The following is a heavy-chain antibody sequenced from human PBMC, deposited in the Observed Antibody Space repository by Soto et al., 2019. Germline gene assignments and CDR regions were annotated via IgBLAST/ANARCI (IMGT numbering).Heavy chain of an antibody. CDR2: IIPIVGTA. D-gene: IGHD3-22*01. CDR1: GGTFSSYA. CDR3: AGSKTYYYDSSGYYFGCD. Sequence: QVQLVQSGAEVKKPGSSVKVSCKASGGTFSSYAISWVRQAPGQGLEWMGGIIPIVGTANYAQKFQGRVTITADESTSTAYLELSSLRSEGPAVYYWAGSKTYYYDSSGYYFGCDWGQGTLVTVSS. J-gene: IGHJ4*02. V-gene: IGHV1-69*01.